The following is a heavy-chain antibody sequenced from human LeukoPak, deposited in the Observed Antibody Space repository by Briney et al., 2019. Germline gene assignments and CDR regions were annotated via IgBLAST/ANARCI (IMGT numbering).Heavy chain of an antibody. D-gene: IGHD4-17*01. CDR2: ISSSGSTI. CDR3: ARDHDYGDFDY. J-gene: IGHJ4*02. Sequence: GGSLRLSCAASGFTFSDYYMSWIRQATGKGLEWVSYISSSGSTIYYADSVKGRFTISRDNAKNSLYLQMNSLRAEDTAVYYCARDHDYGDFDYWGQGTLVTVSS. CDR1: GFTFSDYY. V-gene: IGHV3-11*01.